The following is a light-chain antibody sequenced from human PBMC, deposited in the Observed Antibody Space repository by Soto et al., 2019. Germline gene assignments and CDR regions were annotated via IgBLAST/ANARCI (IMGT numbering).Light chain of an antibody. Sequence: QSVLTQPPSASGTPGQRVTISCSGSSSNIGGNYVYWYQQLPGTAPKLLIYSNSERPSGVPDRFSGSKSGTSASLAISGLRSEDEADYYCAAWDDSLSGHWVFGGGTKLTVL. CDR1: SSNIGGNY. V-gene: IGLV1-47*02. CDR3: AAWDDSLSGHWV. J-gene: IGLJ3*02. CDR2: SNS.